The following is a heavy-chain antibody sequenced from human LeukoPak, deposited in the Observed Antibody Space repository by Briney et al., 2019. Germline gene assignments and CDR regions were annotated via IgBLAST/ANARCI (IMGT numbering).Heavy chain of an antibody. CDR3: ARVVWFGESGNNWFDP. CDR2: INAGNGNT. CDR1: GYTFTSYA. Sequence: GASVKVSCKASGYTFTSYAMHWVRQAPGQRLEWMGWINAGNGNTKYSQKFQGRVTITRDTSASTAYMELSSLRSGDTAVYYCARVVWFGESGNNWFDPWGQGTLVTVSS. V-gene: IGHV1-3*01. J-gene: IGHJ5*02. D-gene: IGHD3-10*01.